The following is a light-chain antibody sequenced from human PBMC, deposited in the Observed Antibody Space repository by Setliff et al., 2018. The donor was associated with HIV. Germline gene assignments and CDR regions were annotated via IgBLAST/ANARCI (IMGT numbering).Light chain of an antibody. Sequence: QSVLTQPASVSGSPGQSITISCTGTSSDVGGYSYVSWYQQHPGKAPKLIIYEVRNRPSGVSNRFSGSKSGNTASLTISGLQAEDEADYYCSSYRISGTVVFGGGTKVTVL. J-gene: IGLJ2*01. V-gene: IGLV2-14*01. CDR2: EVR. CDR3: SSYRISGTVV. CDR1: SSDVGGYSY.